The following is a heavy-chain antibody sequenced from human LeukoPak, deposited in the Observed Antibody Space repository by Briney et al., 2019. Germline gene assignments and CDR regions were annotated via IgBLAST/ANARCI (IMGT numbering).Heavy chain of an antibody. CDR2: IYYSGST. Sequence: SETLSLTCTVSGGSIRSYYWSWIRQPPGKGLEWIGYIYYSGSTNYNPSLKSRVTMSVDTSKNQFSLKLSSVTAADTAVYYCARDPFNGSGSYCAFDIWGQGTMVTVSS. CDR3: ARDPFNGSGSYCAFDI. V-gene: IGHV4-59*01. J-gene: IGHJ3*02. CDR1: GGSIRSYY. D-gene: IGHD3-10*01.